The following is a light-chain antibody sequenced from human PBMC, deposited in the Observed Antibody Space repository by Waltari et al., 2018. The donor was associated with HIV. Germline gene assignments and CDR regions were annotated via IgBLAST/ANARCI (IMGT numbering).Light chain of an antibody. CDR1: SSNIGSHY. V-gene: IGLV1-47*01. CDR2: RSN. J-gene: IGLJ3*02. CDR3: AAWDASLSVWV. Sequence: QSVLTQPPSASGNPGQRVTISCSGSSSNIGSHYVYWYRQLPGTAPKLLIYRSNQRPSGVPDRFSGSKSGTSASLAISGLRSENEADYYCAAWDASLSVWVFGGGTKLTVL.